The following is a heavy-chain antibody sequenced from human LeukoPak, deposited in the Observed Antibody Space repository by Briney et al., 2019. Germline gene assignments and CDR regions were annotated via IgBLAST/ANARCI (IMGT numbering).Heavy chain of an antibody. CDR2: MNPNSGNT. CDR3: ARGRMVRVSNWFDP. D-gene: IGHD3-10*01. V-gene: IGHV1-8*02. CDR1: GYTFSPYG. J-gene: IGHJ5*02. Sequence: GASVKVSCKASGYTFSPYGISWVRQATGQGLEWMGWMNPNSGNTGYAQKFQGRVTMTRNTSISTAYMELSSLRSEDTAVYYCARGRMVRVSNWFDPWGQGTLVTVSS.